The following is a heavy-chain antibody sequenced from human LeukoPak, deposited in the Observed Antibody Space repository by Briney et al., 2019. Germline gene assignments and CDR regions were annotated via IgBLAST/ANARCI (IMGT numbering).Heavy chain of an antibody. CDR3: ARGSGSSAYYPVDY. D-gene: IGHD3-22*01. J-gene: IGHJ4*02. Sequence: LGRSAVHGGRRAISTVLERVAVISYDGNNKYYADSVKGRFTISRDNSKNTLYLQMNSLRAEDTAVFYCARGSGSSAYYPVDYWGQGTLVTVSS. V-gene: IGHV3-30-3*01. CDR2: ISYDGNNK. CDR1: LGRSA.